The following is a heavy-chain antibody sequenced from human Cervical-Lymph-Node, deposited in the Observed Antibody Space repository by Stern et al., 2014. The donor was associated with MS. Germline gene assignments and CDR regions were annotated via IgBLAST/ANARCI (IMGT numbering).Heavy chain of an antibody. J-gene: IGHJ6*02. CDR3: ARDSLGFGDYYYYGMDV. D-gene: IGHD3-16*01. CDR1: GFTFSTYG. V-gene: IGHV3-21*01. Sequence: EDQLVESGGGLVKPGGSLRLSCAASGFTFSTYGMTWVRQAPGKGLEWVSSMSRSGSHIYYADSVKGRLTISRDNAKNSLFLQMNSLRAEDTAVYYCARDSLGFGDYYYYGMDVWGQGTTVTVSS. CDR2: MSRSGSHI.